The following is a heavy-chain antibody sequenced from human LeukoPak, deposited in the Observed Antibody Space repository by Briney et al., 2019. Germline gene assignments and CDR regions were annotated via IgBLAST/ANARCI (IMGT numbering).Heavy chain of an antibody. CDR3: ARAGSSATSRLDY. J-gene: IGHJ4*02. CDR1: GYTLSELS. Sequence: VASVKVSCKVSGYTLSELSMHWVRHAPGKGLEWMGCFDPGDGEAIYAQKFQGRVTMTEDISTDTAYMELSSLRSEDTAVYYCARAGSSATSRLDYWGQGTLVTVSS. V-gene: IGHV1-24*01. CDR2: FDPGDGEA. D-gene: IGHD5-12*01.